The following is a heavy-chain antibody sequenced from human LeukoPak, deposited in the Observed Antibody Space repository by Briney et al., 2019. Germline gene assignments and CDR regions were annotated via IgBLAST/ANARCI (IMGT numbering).Heavy chain of an antibody. V-gene: IGHV4-59*01. D-gene: IGHD3-22*01. Sequence: GSLRLSCAASGFTFSNYAMSWIRQPPGKGLEWIGYIYYSGSTNYNPSLKSRVTISVDTSKNQFSLKLSSVTAADTAVYYCARGNYDSSGYYFVTDYWGQGTLVTVSS. J-gene: IGHJ4*02. CDR3: ARGNYDSSGYYFVTDY. CDR1: GFTFSNYA. CDR2: IYYSGST.